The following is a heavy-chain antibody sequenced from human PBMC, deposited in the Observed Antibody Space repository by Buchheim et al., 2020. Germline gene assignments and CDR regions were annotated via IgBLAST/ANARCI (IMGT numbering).Heavy chain of an antibody. Sequence: QITLKESGPALIKPTQTLTLTCSFSGFSLSTREVGVGWVRRPPGKALEWLALIYWNGNKHYSPSLKSRLTITKDTSKNQVVLTLTNVDPVDTATYYCAHSSGVAGHILTGYYTYGMDVWGQGT. CDR2: IYWNGNK. D-gene: IGHD3-9*01. CDR1: GFSLSTREVG. CDR3: AHSSGVAGHILTGYYTYGMDV. V-gene: IGHV2-5*01. J-gene: IGHJ6*02.